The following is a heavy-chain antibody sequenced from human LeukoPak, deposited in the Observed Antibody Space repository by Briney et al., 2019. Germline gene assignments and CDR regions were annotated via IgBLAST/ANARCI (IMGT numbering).Heavy chain of an antibody. CDR2: INHSGST. Sequence: SETLSLTCAVYGGSFSGYYWSWIRQPPGKGLEWIGEINHSGSTNYNPSLKSRVTISVDTSKNQFSLKLSSVTAAVTAVYYCARKGPWTVAGTFRHSPFDYCGEGTLVTVSS. J-gene: IGHJ4*02. CDR3: ARKGPWTVAGTFRHSPFDY. D-gene: IGHD6-19*01. CDR1: GGSFSGYY. V-gene: IGHV4-34*01.